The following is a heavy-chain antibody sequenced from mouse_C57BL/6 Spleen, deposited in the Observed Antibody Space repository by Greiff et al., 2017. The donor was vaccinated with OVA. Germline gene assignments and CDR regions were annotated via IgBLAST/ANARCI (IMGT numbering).Heavy chain of an antibody. CDR2: IDPEDGDT. D-gene: IGHD2-4*01. V-gene: IGHV14-1*01. J-gene: IGHJ2*01. CDR1: GFNIKDYY. CDR3: TSQSPDYSRVSRDY. Sequence: EVQLQQSGAELVRPGASVKLSCTASGFNIKDYYMHWVKQRPEQGLEWIGRIDPEDGDTEYAPKFQGKATMTADTSSNTAYLQLSSLTSEDTAVYYCTSQSPDYSRVSRDYWGQGTTLTVSS.